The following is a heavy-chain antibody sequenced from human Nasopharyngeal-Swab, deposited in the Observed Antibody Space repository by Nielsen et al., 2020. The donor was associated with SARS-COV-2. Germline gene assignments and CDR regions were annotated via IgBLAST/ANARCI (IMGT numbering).Heavy chain of an antibody. CDR2: IYYSGST. Sequence: SETLSLTCTVSGDSITGSTYYWAWIRQPPGKGLEWIGSIYYSGSTYYNPSLKSRVTISVDTSKNQFSLKLSSVTAADTAVYYCARRGYCSSTSCYHSDYWGQGTLVTVSS. CDR1: GDSITGSTYY. V-gene: IGHV4-39*01. D-gene: IGHD2-2*01. CDR3: ARRGYCSSTSCYHSDY. J-gene: IGHJ4*02.